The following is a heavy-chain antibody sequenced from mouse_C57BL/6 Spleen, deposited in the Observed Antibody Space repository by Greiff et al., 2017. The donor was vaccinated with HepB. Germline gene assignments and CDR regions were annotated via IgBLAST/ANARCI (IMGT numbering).Heavy chain of an antibody. V-gene: IGHV2-2*01. CDR3: ASSRQLRNYAMDY. CDR2: IWSGGST. D-gene: IGHD3-2*02. J-gene: IGHJ4*01. Sequence: VKLQQSGPGLVQPSQSLSITCTVSGFSLPSYGVHWVRQSPGKGLEWLGVIWSGGSTDYNAAFISRLSISKDNSKSQVFFKMNSLQADDTAIYYCASSRQLRNYAMDYWGQGTSVTVSS. CDR1: GFSLPSYG.